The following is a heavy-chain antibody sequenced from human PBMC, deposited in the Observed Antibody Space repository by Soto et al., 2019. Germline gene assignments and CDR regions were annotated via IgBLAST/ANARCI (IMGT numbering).Heavy chain of an antibody. D-gene: IGHD1-1*01. CDR3: ARVRPGTTRDFDY. J-gene: IGHJ4*02. CDR2: SRYRTKSYHT. V-gene: IGHV3-72*01. Sequence: EVQLVESGGGLVQPGGLLRLSCATSGFTFTDHYMDWVRQAPGEGLEWVGRSRYRTKSYHTEYAASVKGRFTISRKDSKNSLFLQMNSLKADATAVYYCARVRPGTTRDFDYWGLATLVTVSS. CDR1: GFTFTDHY.